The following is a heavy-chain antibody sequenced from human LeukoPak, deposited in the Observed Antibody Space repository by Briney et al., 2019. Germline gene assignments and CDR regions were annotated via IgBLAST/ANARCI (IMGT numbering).Heavy chain of an antibody. D-gene: IGHD6-13*01. J-gene: IGHJ4*02. CDR1: GGSINSHY. Sequence: SETLSLTCTVSGGSINSHYWSWIRQPPGKGLEWIGYIFHGGTNYNPSLMSRVTMSIDTSRDQFSLRLSSVTAADAAIYYCASRPAGSTWYGFFDYWSQGTLVTVSS. CDR3: ASRPAGSTWYGFFDY. V-gene: IGHV4-59*11. CDR2: IFHGGT.